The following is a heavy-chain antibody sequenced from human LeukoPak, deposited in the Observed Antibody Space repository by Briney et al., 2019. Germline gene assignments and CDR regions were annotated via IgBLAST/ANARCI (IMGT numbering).Heavy chain of an antibody. J-gene: IGHJ4*02. D-gene: IGHD4-17*01. Sequence: GGSLRLSCAASGFTFSSYAMHWVRQAPGKGLEWVAVISYDGSNKYYADSVKGRFTISRDNAKNTLYLQMNSLRAEDTAVYYCARDGQDYGDYFWYFDYWGQGTLVTVSS. V-gene: IGHV3-30-3*01. CDR1: GFTFSSYA. CDR2: ISYDGSNK. CDR3: ARDGQDYGDYFWYFDY.